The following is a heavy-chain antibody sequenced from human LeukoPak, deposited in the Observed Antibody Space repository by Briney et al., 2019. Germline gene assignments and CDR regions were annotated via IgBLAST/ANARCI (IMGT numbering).Heavy chain of an antibody. D-gene: IGHD5-24*01. Sequence: SETLSLTCTVSGGSISSYYWSWIRQPPGKGLEWIGYIYYSGSTNYNPSLKSRVTVSVDTSKNQFSLKLSSVTAADTAVYYCARGLLDGYTHPAAFDIWGQGTMVTVSS. CDR2: IYYSGST. CDR1: GGSISSYY. J-gene: IGHJ3*02. CDR3: ARGLLDGYTHPAAFDI. V-gene: IGHV4-59*01.